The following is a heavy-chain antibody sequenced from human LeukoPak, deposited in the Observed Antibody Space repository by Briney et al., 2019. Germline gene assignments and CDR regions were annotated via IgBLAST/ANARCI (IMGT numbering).Heavy chain of an antibody. J-gene: IGHJ4*02. D-gene: IGHD2-2*01. V-gene: IGHV3-23*01. CDR1: GFTFSSYA. CDR3: AKDARRYCSSTSCYSGFDY. Sequence: GGSLRLSCAASGFTFSSYAMSWVRQAPGKGLEWFSAISGSGGSTYYADSVKGRFTISRDNSKNTLYLQMNSLRAEDTAVYYCAKDARRYCSSTSCYSGFDYWGQGTLVTVSS. CDR2: ISGSGGST.